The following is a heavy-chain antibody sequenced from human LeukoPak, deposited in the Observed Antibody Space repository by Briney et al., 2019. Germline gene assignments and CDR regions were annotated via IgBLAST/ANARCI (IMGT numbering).Heavy chain of an antibody. Sequence: SETLSLTCAVYGWSFNDYYWNWVRQPPGKGLEWIGEINARGDTNYNPSLKSRVTISVDSSKNQFSLTLTSMIAADTAIYYCARGQVPAARGYNWFDHWGQGTLVTVSS. CDR1: GWSFNDYY. J-gene: IGHJ5*02. V-gene: IGHV4-34*01. D-gene: IGHD2-2*01. CDR3: ARGQVPAARGYNWFDH. CDR2: INARGDT.